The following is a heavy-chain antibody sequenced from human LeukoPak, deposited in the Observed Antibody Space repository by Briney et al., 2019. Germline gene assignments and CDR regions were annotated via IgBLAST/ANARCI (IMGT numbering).Heavy chain of an antibody. V-gene: IGHV3-21*01. Sequence: PGGSLRLSCAASGFTFSSYGMHWVRQAPGKGLEWVSSISSSSSYIYYADSVKGRFTISRDNAKNSLYLQMNSLRAEDTAVYYCARIASSTYYYDSSGHDAFDIWGQGTMVTVSS. CDR2: ISSSSSYI. CDR3: ARIASSTYYYDSSGHDAFDI. CDR1: GFTFSSYG. J-gene: IGHJ3*02. D-gene: IGHD3-22*01.